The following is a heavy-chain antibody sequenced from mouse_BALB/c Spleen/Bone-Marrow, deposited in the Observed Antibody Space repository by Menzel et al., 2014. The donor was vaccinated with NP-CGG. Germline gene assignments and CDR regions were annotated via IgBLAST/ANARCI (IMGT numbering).Heavy chain of an antibody. D-gene: IGHD2-4*01. CDR3: EGGDYAGFAY. V-gene: IGHV5-6*01. CDR1: GFTFSSYG. CDR2: ISSGGSYT. J-gene: IGHJ3*01. Sequence: EVQLVESGGDLVKPGGSLKLSCAASGFTFSSYGMSWVRQTPDKRLEWVATISSGGSYTYYPDSVKGRFTISRDNAKNPLYLKMTGRKSGDTAWYYGEGGDYAGFAYGGQGTLVTVSA.